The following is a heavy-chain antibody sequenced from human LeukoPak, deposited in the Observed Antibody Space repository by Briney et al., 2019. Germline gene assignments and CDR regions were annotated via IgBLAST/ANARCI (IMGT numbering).Heavy chain of an antibody. D-gene: IGHD4-23*01. CDR3: ARGSPYGGKPKRGYFDF. V-gene: IGHV4-34*01. J-gene: IGHJ4*02. Sequence: SETLSLTCAVYGGSFSGYYWSWIRQPPGKGLEWIGEINHSGSTNYNPSLKSRVTISVDTSKNQFSLKLSSVTAADTAVYYCARGSPYGGKPKRGYFDFWGQGTLVTVSS. CDR1: GGSFSGYY. CDR2: INHSGST.